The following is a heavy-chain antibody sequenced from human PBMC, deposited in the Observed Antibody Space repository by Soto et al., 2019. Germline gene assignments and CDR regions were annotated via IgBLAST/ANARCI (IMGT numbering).Heavy chain of an antibody. Sequence: ASVKVSCKASGYTFTSYAMHWVRQAPGQRLEWMGWINAGNGNTKYSQKFQGRVTITRDTSASTAYMELSSLRSEDTAVYYCARGRSYNYWSDYWGQGTLVTVSS. CDR1: GYTFTSYA. J-gene: IGHJ4*02. V-gene: IGHV1-3*01. CDR2: INAGNGNT. CDR3: ARGRSYNYWSDY. D-gene: IGHD3-10*01.